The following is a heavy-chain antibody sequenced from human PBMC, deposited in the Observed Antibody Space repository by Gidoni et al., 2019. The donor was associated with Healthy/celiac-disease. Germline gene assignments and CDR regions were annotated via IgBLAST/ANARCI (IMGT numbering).Heavy chain of an antibody. Sequence: QVQLVQSGAEAKKPGSSAKVSCYASGYTFTSHGIRWVRQPPGQGLEWMGWISAYNGNTNYAQKLQDRVTMTTDTTTSTAYMELRSLRSDDTAVYYCARVAGDSSGGPYYYYGMDVWGQGTTVTVSS. CDR1: GYTFTSHG. J-gene: IGHJ6*02. V-gene: IGHV1-18*01. CDR3: ARVAGDSSGGPYYYYGMDV. D-gene: IGHD6-19*01. CDR2: ISAYNGNT.